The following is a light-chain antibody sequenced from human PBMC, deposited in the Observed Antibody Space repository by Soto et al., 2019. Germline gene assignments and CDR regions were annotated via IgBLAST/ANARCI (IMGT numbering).Light chain of an antibody. CDR1: QSINMW. CDR3: QQYDSSPKT. CDR2: GAS. J-gene: IGKJ1*01. V-gene: IGKV3-20*01. Sequence: TPSLSTLSASVGARVAITCRASQSINMWLAWYQQKPGQAPRLLIYGASSRPTGIPDRFSGSGSGTDFTLTISRLEPEDFAVYYCQQYDSSPKTFGQGTKVDIK.